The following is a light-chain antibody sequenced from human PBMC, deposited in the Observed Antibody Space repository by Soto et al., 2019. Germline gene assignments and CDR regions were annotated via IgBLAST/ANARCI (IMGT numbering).Light chain of an antibody. Sequence: DIQMTQSPSSLSASVGDRVTITCRASQVINNYLAWYQQKTGKVPNLLIYAASTLHSGVPSRFSGSGSGTNFTLTISSLQPEDVATYYCQKYNSAPRTFGQGTRLEIK. CDR2: AAS. CDR1: QVINNY. V-gene: IGKV1-27*01. J-gene: IGKJ5*01. CDR3: QKYNSAPRT.